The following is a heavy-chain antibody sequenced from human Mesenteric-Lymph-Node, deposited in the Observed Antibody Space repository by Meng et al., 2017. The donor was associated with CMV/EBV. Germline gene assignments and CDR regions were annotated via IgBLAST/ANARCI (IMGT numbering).Heavy chain of an antibody. CDR1: GGTFSSYA. Sequence: SVKVSCKASGGTFSSYAISWVRQAPGQGLEWMGGIIPILGIANYAQKFQGRVTITADKSTSTAYMELSSLRSDDTAVYYCARGGGRDYYDTSAYLIDYWGQGTLVTVSS. CDR3: ARGGGRDYYDTSAYLIDY. V-gene: IGHV1-69*10. J-gene: IGHJ4*02. D-gene: IGHD3-22*01. CDR2: IIPILGIA.